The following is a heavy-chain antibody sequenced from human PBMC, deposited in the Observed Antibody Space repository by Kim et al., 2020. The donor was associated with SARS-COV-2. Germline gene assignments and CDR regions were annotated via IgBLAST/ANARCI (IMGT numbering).Heavy chain of an antibody. D-gene: IGHD6-13*01. CDR3: ARDGAQSYTSSWDY. V-gene: IGHV3-7*03. Sequence: GGSLRLSCAASGFSFSSYWMSWVRQAPGKGLEWVANIREDGRVEQYVDSVKGRFTLSRDNAKNSLYLRMNSLRVEDTAIYYFARDGAQSYTSSWDYWGQGTRVTVSS. CDR2: IREDGRVE. J-gene: IGHJ4*02. CDR1: GFSFSSYW.